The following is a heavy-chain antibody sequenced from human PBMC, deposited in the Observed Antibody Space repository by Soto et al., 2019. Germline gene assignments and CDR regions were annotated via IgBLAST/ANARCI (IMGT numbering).Heavy chain of an antibody. J-gene: IGHJ6*02. Sequence: QVQLVESGGGVVQPGRSLRLSCAASGFSFSTYGMHWVRQAPGKGLEWVAVISYDGGNKYYADSVKGRLTISRDNSKNTLYLQMNSLRAEDTAVYYCARGLGLEWLLGTNSYYYGMDVWGQGTTVTVSS. CDR3: ARGLGLEWLLGTNSYYYGMDV. D-gene: IGHD3-3*01. CDR1: GFSFSTYG. V-gene: IGHV3-33*01. CDR2: ISYDGGNK.